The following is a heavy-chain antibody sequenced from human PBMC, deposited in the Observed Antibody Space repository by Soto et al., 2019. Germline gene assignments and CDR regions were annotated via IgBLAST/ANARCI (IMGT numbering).Heavy chain of an antibody. V-gene: IGHV4-4*02. CDR3: XRSWGDPEYYYYYGMDV. CDR2: IYHSGST. CDR1: GGSISSSNW. J-gene: IGHJ6*02. D-gene: IGHD3-16*01. Sequence: PSETLSLTCAVSGGSISSSNWWSWVRQPPGKGLEWIGEIYHSGSTNYNPSLKSRVTISVDKSKNQFSLKLSSVTAADTAVYYCXRSWGDPEYYYYYGMDVWGPGTTVTVSS.